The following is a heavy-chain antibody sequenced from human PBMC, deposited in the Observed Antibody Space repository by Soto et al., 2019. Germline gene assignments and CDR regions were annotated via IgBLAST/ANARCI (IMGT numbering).Heavy chain of an antibody. CDR3: ARGTTVVTPTSCGMDV. J-gene: IGHJ6*02. CDR2: IYYSGST. V-gene: IGHV4-31*03. Sequence: NPSETLSLTCTVSGGSISSGGYYWSWIRQHPGKGLEWIGYIYYSGSTYYNPSLKSRVTISVDTSKNQFSLKLSSVTAADTAVYYCARGTTVVTPTSCGMDVWGQGTTVTVSS. D-gene: IGHD4-17*01. CDR1: GGSISSGGYY.